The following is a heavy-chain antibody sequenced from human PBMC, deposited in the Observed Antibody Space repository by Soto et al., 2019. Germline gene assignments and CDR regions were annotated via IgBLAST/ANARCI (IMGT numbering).Heavy chain of an antibody. V-gene: IGHV4-30-4*01. Sequence: SETLSLTCTVSGVSISSGDYYWSWIRQPPGKGLEWIGYIYYSGSTYYNPSLKSRVTISVDRSKNQFSLKLSSVTAADTAVYYCARDDVAGAAKPKDAFDIWGQGTMVTVSS. CDR2: IYYSGST. CDR1: GVSISSGDYY. CDR3: ARDDVAGAAKPKDAFDI. J-gene: IGHJ3*02. D-gene: IGHD6-25*01.